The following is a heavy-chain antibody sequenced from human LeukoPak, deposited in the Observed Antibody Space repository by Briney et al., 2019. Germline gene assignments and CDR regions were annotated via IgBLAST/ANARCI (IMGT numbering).Heavy chain of an antibody. V-gene: IGHV3-48*02. CDR3: TRGFYYDTSSYYYEGDY. CDR2: ISSSSSTI. CDR1: GFTFSSHS. D-gene: IGHD3-22*01. J-gene: IGHJ4*02. Sequence: GGSLRLSCAASGFTFSSHSMNRVRQAPGKGLEWVSYISSSSSTIYYADSVKGRFTISRDNAKNSLYLQMNSLRDEDTAVYYCTRGFYYDTSSYYYEGDYWGQGTLVTVSS.